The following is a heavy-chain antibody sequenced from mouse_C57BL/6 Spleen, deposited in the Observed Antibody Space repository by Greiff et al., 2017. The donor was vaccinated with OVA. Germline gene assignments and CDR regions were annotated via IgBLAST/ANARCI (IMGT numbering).Heavy chain of an antibody. D-gene: IGHD2-2*01. CDR3: LIYYGSSYYFDY. J-gene: IGHJ2*01. V-gene: IGHV1-15*01. CDR1: GYTFTDYE. Sequence: VQLQQSGAELVRPGASVTLSCKASGYTFTDYEMHWVKQTPVHGLEWIGAIDPETGGTAYNQKFKGKAILTADKSSSTAYMELRSLTSEVSAVYYCLIYYGSSYYFDYWGQGTTLTVSS. CDR2: IDPETGGT.